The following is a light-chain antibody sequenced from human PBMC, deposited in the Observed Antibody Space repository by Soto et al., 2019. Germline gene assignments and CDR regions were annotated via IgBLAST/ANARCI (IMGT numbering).Light chain of an antibody. J-gene: IGKJ2*01. Sequence: DIQMTQSPSTLSASVGDRVTITCRTSQSIGSWLAWYQQKPGKAPKLLIYKASSLETGVPSRFSVSGSGTEFTLTLSSLQPDDFATYYCEQYNSYATFGQGTKLEI. CDR1: QSIGSW. CDR3: EQYNSYAT. CDR2: KAS. V-gene: IGKV1-5*03.